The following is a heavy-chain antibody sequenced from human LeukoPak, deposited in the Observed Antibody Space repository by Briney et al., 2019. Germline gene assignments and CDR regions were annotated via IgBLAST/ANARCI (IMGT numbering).Heavy chain of an antibody. D-gene: IGHD2-21*01. CDR1: GGSISSGDYY. Sequence: SQTLSLTCTVSGGSISSGDYYWSWIRQPPGKGLEWIGYIYYSGSTYYNPSLKSRVTISVDTSKNQFSLKLSSVTAADTAVYYCARDTTLFRWFDPSGQGTLVTVSS. CDR2: IYYSGST. CDR3: ARDTTLFRWFDP. J-gene: IGHJ5*02. V-gene: IGHV4-30-4*08.